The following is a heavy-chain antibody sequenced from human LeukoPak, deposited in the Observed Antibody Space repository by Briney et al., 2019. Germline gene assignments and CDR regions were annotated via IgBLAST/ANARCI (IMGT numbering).Heavy chain of an antibody. Sequence: QAGGSLRLSCAASGFTFSSYGMHWVRQAPDKGLEWVAFIRYDGNRKDYADSVKGRFTISRDNSKNTLYLQMNSLRGEDTALYYCAKGGGYSYENYYYYMDVWGKGTTVTVSS. CDR2: IRYDGNRK. J-gene: IGHJ6*03. V-gene: IGHV3-30*02. D-gene: IGHD5-18*01. CDR1: GFTFSSYG. CDR3: AKGGGYSYENYYYYMDV.